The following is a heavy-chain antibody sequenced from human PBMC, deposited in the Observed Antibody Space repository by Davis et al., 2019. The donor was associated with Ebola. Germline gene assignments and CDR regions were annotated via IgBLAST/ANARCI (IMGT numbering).Heavy chain of an antibody. Sequence: ASVKVSCKASGGTFSSYAISWVRQAPGQGLEWMGIINPSGGSTSYAQKFQGRVTMTRDTSTSTVYMELRSLRSDDTAVYYCARDSFGYYYGMDVWGQGTTVTVSS. D-gene: IGHD3-10*01. CDR3: ARDSFGYYYGMDV. CDR2: INPSGGST. CDR1: GGTFSSYA. J-gene: IGHJ6*02. V-gene: IGHV1-46*01.